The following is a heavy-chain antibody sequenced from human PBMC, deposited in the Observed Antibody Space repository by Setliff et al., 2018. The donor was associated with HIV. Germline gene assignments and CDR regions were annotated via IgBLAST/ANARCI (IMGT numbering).Heavy chain of an antibody. CDR3: VRGIYDSSGFWYPHGDS. Sequence: ASVKVSCKASGYTFASYDINWVRQATGHGLEWMGWINPYSGNTGYAQKFQGRVTMTRETSTSTAYLELSNLRAEDTAVYYCVRGIYDSSGFWYPHGDSWGQGTLVTVSS. J-gene: IGHJ5*01. CDR1: GYTFASYD. V-gene: IGHV1-8*01. D-gene: IGHD3-22*01. CDR2: INPYSGNT.